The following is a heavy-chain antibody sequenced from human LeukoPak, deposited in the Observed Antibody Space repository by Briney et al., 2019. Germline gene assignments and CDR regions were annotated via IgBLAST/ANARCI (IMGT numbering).Heavy chain of an antibody. Sequence: ASVTVSCKASGYTFTGYYIHWVRRAPGQVLEWMGLINPDGGNTNYAQNFQGRVTLTRDTSTSTVYMELSSLRSEDTAIYYCARIRDGYNGAYDLWGQGTVVTVSS. V-gene: IGHV1-46*01. D-gene: IGHD5-24*01. J-gene: IGHJ3*01. CDR3: ARIRDGYNGAYDL. CDR1: GYTFTGYY. CDR2: INPDGGNT.